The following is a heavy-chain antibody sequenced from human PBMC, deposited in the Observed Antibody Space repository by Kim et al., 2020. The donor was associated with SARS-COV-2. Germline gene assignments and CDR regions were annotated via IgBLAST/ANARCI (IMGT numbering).Heavy chain of an antibody. Sequence: YNPSLKSRVTISVDPSKNQFSLKLSSVTAADTAVYYCARVDTAMASGIDYWGQGTLVTVSS. CDR3: ARVDTAMASGIDY. J-gene: IGHJ4*02. V-gene: IGHV4-59*01. D-gene: IGHD5-18*01.